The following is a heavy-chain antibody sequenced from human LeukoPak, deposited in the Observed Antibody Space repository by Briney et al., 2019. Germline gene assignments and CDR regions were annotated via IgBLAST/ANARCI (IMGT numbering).Heavy chain of an antibody. J-gene: IGHJ6*03. D-gene: IGHD2-15*01. V-gene: IGHV4-34*01. CDR2: IDHSGGT. Sequence: SETLSLTCAVFGVSFSDYFWSWIRQPPGKGLEWIGEIDHSGGTNYNPSLKSRVTMSVDTSKNQFSLKLTSVTAADAAVYYCARMRGGGIGYSNYMDVWGKGTTVIVSS. CDR3: ARMRGGGIGYSNYMDV. CDR1: GVSFSDYF.